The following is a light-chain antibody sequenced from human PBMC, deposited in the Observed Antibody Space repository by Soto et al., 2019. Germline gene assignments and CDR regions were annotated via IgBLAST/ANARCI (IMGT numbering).Light chain of an antibody. J-gene: IGKJ1*01. CDR2: AAS. CDR1: KSISSY. V-gene: IGKV1-39*01. CDR3: QQYTSYPWT. Sequence: DIQMTQSPSSLSASVGDRVTITCRASKSISSYLNWYQQKPGKAPKLLIYAASSLQSGVPSRFSGSGSGTDFTLTISSLQPDDFATYYCQQYTSYPWTFGQGTKVDI.